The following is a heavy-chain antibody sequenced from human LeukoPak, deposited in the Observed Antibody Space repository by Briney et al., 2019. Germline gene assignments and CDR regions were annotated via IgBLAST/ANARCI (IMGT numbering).Heavy chain of an antibody. CDR1: GFTFSCYA. J-gene: IGHJ4*02. Sequence: GGSLRLSCAASGFTFSCYAMSWVRQAPGKGLEWVSAISGSGGSTYYADSVKGRFTISRDNSKNTLYLQMNSLRAEDTAVYYCAKDIVVVPAAIPGYFDYWGQGTLVTVSS. CDR2: ISGSGGST. V-gene: IGHV3-23*01. D-gene: IGHD2-2*02. CDR3: AKDIVVVPAAIPGYFDY.